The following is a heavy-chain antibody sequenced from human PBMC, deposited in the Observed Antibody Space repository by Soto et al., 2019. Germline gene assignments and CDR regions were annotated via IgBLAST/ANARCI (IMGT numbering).Heavy chain of an antibody. D-gene: IGHD2-2*01. V-gene: IGHV1-2*02. CDR3: ALIVVVPAAGYNWFDP. CDR1: GFSFTGYY. CDR2: INAHSGGT. J-gene: IGHJ5*02. Sequence: ASVKVSCKASGFSFTGYYIHWLRQAPGQGLEWMGWINAHSGGTEYAQKFQGRVTMTRDTSVSTAYMERSRLRSDDTAVYYCALIVVVPAAGYNWFDPWGQGTLVTVSS.